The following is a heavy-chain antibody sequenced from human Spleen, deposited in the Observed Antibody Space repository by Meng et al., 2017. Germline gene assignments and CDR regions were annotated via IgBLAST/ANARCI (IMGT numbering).Heavy chain of an antibody. V-gene: IGHV5-51*01. CDR1: GYSFTSYW. D-gene: IGHD5-18*01. J-gene: IGHJ4*02. CDR3: ARAADTAMLTDS. Sequence: KVSCKGSGYSFTSYWIGWVRQMPGKGLEWVGIIYPGDSDTRYSPSFQGHVTMSVDKSISTAYLQWSSLRASDTAIYYCARAADTAMLTDSWGQGTLVTVSS. CDR2: IYPGDSDT.